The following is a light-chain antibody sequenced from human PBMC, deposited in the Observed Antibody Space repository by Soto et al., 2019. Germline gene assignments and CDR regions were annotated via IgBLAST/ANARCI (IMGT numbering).Light chain of an antibody. CDR2: GAS. Sequence: EIVLTQSPGTLSLSPGERATLSCRASQSVTSSYLAWYQQKPGQAPRLLIYGASSRATSIPDRFSGSWSGTDFTLTISRLEPEDFAVYYCQQYGNSPLTFGGGTKVEIK. J-gene: IGKJ4*01. CDR3: QQYGNSPLT. CDR1: QSVTSSY. V-gene: IGKV3-20*01.